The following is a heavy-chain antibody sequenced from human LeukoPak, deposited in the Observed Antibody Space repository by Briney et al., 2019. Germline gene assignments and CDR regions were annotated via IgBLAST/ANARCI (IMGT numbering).Heavy chain of an antibody. Sequence: GASVKVSCKASGGTFSSYAISWVRQAPGQGLEWMGRIIPILGIANYAQKFQGRVTITADKSTSTAYMELSSLRSEDTAVYYCARDEPVHGSGSTIRGAFDIWGQGTMVTVSS. CDR1: GGTFSSYA. CDR3: ARDEPVHGSGSTIRGAFDI. D-gene: IGHD3-10*01. V-gene: IGHV1-69*04. J-gene: IGHJ3*02. CDR2: IIPILGIA.